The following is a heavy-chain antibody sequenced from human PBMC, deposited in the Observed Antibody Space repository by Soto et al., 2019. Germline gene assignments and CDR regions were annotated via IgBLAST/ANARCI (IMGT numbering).Heavy chain of an antibody. CDR3: ARASDIVVVVAAGIYGMDV. J-gene: IGHJ6*02. Sequence: ASVKVSCKASGYTFTGYYMHWARQAPGQGLEWMGWINPNSGGTNYAQKFQGWVTMTRDTSISTAYMELSRLRSDDTAVYYCARASDIVVVVAAGIYGMDVWGQGTTVTVSS. D-gene: IGHD2-15*01. CDR2: INPNSGGT. V-gene: IGHV1-2*04. CDR1: GYTFTGYY.